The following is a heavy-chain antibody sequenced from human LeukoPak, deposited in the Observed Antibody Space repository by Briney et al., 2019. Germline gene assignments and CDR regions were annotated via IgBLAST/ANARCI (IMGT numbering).Heavy chain of an antibody. CDR1: GFTLSDYS. D-gene: IGHD3-10*01. Sequence: PGGSRRLSCAASGFTLSDYSMHWIRQAPGKGLEYVSASRSGDHTYYANSVKGRFTISRDNSKNTLYLQMGSLRDGDMAVYYCARVGNSGAFDIWGQETMVIVSS. CDR3: ARVGNSGAFDI. V-gene: IGHV3-64*01. CDR2: SRSGDHT. J-gene: IGHJ3*02.